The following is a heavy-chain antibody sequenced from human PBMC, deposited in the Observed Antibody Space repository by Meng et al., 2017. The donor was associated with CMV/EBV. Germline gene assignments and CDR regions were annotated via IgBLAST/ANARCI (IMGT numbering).Heavy chain of an antibody. J-gene: IGHJ6*02. Sequence: GESLKISCAASGFTVSSNYMSWVRQAPGKGLEWVAVISYDGSNKYYADSVKGRFTISRDNSKNTLYQQMNSLRAEDTAVYYCARRGDDYRNYYYGMDVWGQGTTVTVSS. D-gene: IGHD4-11*01. CDR1: GFTVSSNY. CDR3: ARRGDDYRNYYYGMDV. V-gene: IGHV3-30*03. CDR2: ISYDGSNK.